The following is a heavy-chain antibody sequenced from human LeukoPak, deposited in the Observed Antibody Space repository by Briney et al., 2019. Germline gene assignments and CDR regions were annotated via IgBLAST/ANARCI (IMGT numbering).Heavy chain of an antibody. CDR2: IYPGASET. D-gene: IGHD2-15*01. CDR3: ARLIYSQYYFDY. V-gene: IGHV5-51*01. J-gene: IGHJ4*02. CDR1: GYSFSNYW. Sequence: GESLKISCKGSGYSFSNYWIGWVRQMPGKGLEWMGIIYPGASETKYSPSFQGQVTTSADKSISTAYLQWSSLQASDSAMYYCARLIYSQYYFDYWGQGTLVTVSS.